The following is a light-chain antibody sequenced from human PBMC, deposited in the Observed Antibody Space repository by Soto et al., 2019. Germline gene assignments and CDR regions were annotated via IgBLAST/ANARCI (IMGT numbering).Light chain of an antibody. CDR3: QSFDSSLSGVV. CDR2: GNI. CDR1: SSNIGAGYD. Sequence: QAVVTQPPSVSGAPGQRVTISCTGSSSNIGAGYDVHWYQQLPGTAPKLLIHGNINRPSGVPDRVSGSKSGTSASLAITGLQAEDEADYYCQSFDSSLSGVVFGGGTKVTVL. J-gene: IGLJ2*01. V-gene: IGLV1-40*01.